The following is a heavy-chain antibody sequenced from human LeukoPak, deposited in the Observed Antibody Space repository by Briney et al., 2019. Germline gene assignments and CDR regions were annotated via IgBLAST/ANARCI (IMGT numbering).Heavy chain of an antibody. D-gene: IGHD3-9*01. J-gene: IGHJ5*01. CDR2: ISSSSSYI. CDR3: AKDKGLRYFDWLCS. Sequence: GGSLRLSCIASGFTFSSYSMNWVRQAPGKGLEWVSSISSSSSYIYYTDSLKGRFTISRDNAKNSLYLQMNSLRAEDTAVYYCAKDKGLRYFDWLCSWGQGTLVTVSS. V-gene: IGHV3-21*04. CDR1: GFTFSSYS.